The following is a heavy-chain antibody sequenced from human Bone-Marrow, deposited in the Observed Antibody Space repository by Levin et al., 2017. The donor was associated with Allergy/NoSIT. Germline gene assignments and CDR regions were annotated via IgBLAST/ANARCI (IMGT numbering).Heavy chain of an antibody. V-gene: IGHV3-23*01. J-gene: IGHJ4*02. Sequence: GGSLRLSCAASGFTFSSYAMSWVRQAPGRGLEWVSAISGSGDSTYYADSVKGRFTISRDNSKNTLYLQMNSLRAEDTAVYYCAKDQRFAAAGTLDYWGQGTLVTVSS. CDR3: AKDQRFAAAGTLDY. D-gene: IGHD6-13*01. CDR2: ISGSGDST. CDR1: GFTFSSYA.